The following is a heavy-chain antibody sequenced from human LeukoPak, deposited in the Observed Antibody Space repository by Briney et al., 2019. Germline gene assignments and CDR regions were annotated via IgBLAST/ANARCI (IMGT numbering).Heavy chain of an antibody. V-gene: IGHV3-23*01. J-gene: IGHJ4*02. Sequence: AGSLRLSCAASGFTFSSYDMSWVRQAPGKGLEWVSGISGSGGSTYSADSVKGRFTISRDNSKNTLYLQMNSLRAEDTAVYYCARRAGAYSHPYDYWGQGTLVTVSS. CDR1: GFTFSSYD. CDR3: ARRAGAYSHPYDY. D-gene: IGHD4/OR15-4a*01. CDR2: ISGSGGST.